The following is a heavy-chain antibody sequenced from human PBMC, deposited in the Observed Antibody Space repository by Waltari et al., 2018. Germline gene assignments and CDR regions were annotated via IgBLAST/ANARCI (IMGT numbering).Heavy chain of an antibody. J-gene: IGHJ4*02. D-gene: IGHD4-17*01. CDR1: GMTLSNDW. CDR2: IKQDGSEK. Sequence: EVQLVESGGGSVQQGGSLRLSCAASGMTLSNDWRHWGRQAPGKGLEWVANIKQDGSEKNYVDSVEGRFSISRDNAQNSLYLQMNSLRAEDTAIYYCVTGLTTVTAKDYFDHWGQGALVTVS. CDR3: VTGLTTVTAKDYFDH. V-gene: IGHV3-7*01.